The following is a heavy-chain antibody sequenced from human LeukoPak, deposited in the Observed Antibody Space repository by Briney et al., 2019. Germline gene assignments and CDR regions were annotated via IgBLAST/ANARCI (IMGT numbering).Heavy chain of an antibody. CDR1: GFTFSSYA. D-gene: IGHD6-19*01. Sequence: GGSLRLSCAASGFTFSSYAMSWVRQAPGKGLEWMGWISAYNGNTNYAQKLQGRVTMTTDTSTSTAYMELRSLRSDDTAVYYCARYEQWLVRGLDPWGQGTLVTVSS. CDR3: ARYEQWLVRGLDP. V-gene: IGHV1-18*01. CDR2: ISAYNGNT. J-gene: IGHJ5*02.